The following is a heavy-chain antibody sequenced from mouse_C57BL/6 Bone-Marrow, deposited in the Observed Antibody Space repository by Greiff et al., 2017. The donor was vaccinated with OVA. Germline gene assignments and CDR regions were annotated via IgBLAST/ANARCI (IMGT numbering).Heavy chain of an antibody. J-gene: IGHJ3*01. Sequence: QVQLQQPGPELVKPGASVKLSCKASGYTFTSYWMHWVKQRPGQGLEWIGNINPSNGGTNYNEKFKSKATLTVDKSSSTAYMQFSSLTSEDSAIYYCARNYYDYDRGFAYWGQGTLVTVSA. V-gene: IGHV1-53*01. CDR3: ARNYYDYDRGFAY. CDR2: INPSNGGT. CDR1: GYTFTSYW. D-gene: IGHD2-4*01.